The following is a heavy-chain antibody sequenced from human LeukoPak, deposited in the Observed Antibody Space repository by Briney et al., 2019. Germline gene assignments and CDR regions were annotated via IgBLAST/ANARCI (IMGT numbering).Heavy chain of an antibody. V-gene: IGHV3-23*01. CDR2: LSGSGVNT. Sequence: GGSLRLSCAASGFTFSSYAMSWVRQAPGKGLEWVSGLSGSGVNTFYAVSVKGRFTISRDNPKNTLYLQTNSLRAEDTAVYYCATEKGDSPDYWGQGTLVTVSS. D-gene: IGHD3-16*01. CDR3: ATEKGDSPDY. J-gene: IGHJ4*02. CDR1: GFTFSSYA.